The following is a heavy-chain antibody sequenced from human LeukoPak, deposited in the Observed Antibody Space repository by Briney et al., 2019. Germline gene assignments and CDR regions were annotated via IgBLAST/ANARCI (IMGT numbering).Heavy chain of an antibody. Sequence: GGSLRLSCAASGFTFSSYAMSWVRQAPGKGLEWVSAIGDTNGDTKYADSVKGRFTISRDNSRNTLYLHLNSLRVEDTAIYYCGRDWKLDYWGQGTLVTVSS. CDR2: IGDTNGDT. CDR1: GFTFSSYA. J-gene: IGHJ4*02. CDR3: GRDWKLDY. V-gene: IGHV3-23*01. D-gene: IGHD1-1*01.